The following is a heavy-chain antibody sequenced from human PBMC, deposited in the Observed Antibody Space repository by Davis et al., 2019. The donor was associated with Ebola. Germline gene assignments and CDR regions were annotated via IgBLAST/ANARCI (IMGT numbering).Heavy chain of an antibody. J-gene: IGHJ6*03. CDR1: GYTFTNYY. V-gene: IGHV1-46*01. Sequence: AASVKVSCKAFGYTFTNYYLHWVRQAPGQGLEWMGVINPSAGYTNYAQKFQGRVTITRDTSTSTVYMEVRRLRSEDTAVYYCASGSHAVYYFYYMDVWGEGTTVTVSS. CDR3: ASGSHAVYYFYYMDV. CDR2: INPSAGYT.